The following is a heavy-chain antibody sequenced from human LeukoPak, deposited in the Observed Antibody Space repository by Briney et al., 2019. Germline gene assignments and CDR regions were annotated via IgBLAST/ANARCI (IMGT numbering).Heavy chain of an antibody. D-gene: IGHD3-3*01. J-gene: IGHJ4*02. CDR2: IYYSGTT. V-gene: IGHV4-30-4*01. CDR3: TRAYWIGFHFDS. Sequence: PSETLSLTCSVSGGSICSGDYFWTWIRQPPGKGLEYIGYIYYSGTTYYNPSLKSRITMSVDMSANQFSLRLTSVSAADTAVYYCTRAYWIGFHFDSWGQGILVSVSS. CDR1: GGSICSGDYF.